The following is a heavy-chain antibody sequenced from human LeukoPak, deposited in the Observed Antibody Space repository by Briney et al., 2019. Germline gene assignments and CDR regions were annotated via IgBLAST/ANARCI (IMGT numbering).Heavy chain of an antibody. Sequence: SETLSLTCSVSGYSISSGYYWGWIRQPPGKGLEWIGSMYHSGSTYYNPSLKSRVTMSADTSKNQFSLKLSSVTAADTAVYYCARVLDYYGSGTRDFDYWGQGTLVTVSS. V-gene: IGHV4-38-2*02. CDR3: ARVLDYYGSGTRDFDY. D-gene: IGHD3-10*01. CDR1: GYSISSGYY. CDR2: MYHSGST. J-gene: IGHJ4*02.